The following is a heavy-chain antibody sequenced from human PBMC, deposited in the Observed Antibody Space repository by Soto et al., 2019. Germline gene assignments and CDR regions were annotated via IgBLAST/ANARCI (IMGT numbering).Heavy chain of an antibody. V-gene: IGHV1-69*13. CDR3: ARDGIAVAARPPHYYYGMDV. D-gene: IGHD6-13*01. CDR1: GGTFSSYA. Sequence: VASVKVSCKASGGTFSSYAISWVRQAPGQGLEWMGGIIPIFGTANYAQKFQGRVTITADESTSTAYMELSSLRSEDTAVYYCARDGIAVAARPPHYYYGMDVWGQGTTVTVSS. J-gene: IGHJ6*02. CDR2: IIPIFGTA.